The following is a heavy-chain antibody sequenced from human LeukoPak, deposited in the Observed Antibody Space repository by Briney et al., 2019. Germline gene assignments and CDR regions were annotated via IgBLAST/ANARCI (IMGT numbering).Heavy chain of an antibody. Sequence: PGGSLRLSCLASGYTFSSYSINWVRQAPGKGREWVSSISVRSNYIYYADSVRGRFRISRDDARDSLYLQMNSLRAEDTAVYYCVRLRRNSDTSGFYYYYDFWGQGTLVTVSS. J-gene: IGHJ4*02. V-gene: IGHV3-21*01. CDR3: VRLRRNSDTSGFYYYYDF. CDR2: ISVRSNYI. D-gene: IGHD3-22*01. CDR1: GYTFSSYS.